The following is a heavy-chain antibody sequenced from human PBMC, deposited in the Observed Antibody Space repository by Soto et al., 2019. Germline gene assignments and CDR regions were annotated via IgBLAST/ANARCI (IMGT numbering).Heavy chain of an antibody. J-gene: IGHJ6*02. V-gene: IGHV1-46*01. D-gene: IGHD3-16*02. CDR1: GYTFTSYY. CDR3: ARGGHYDYVWGSYRHLYYYYGMDV. CDR2: INPSGGST. Sequence: ASVKVSCKASGYTFTSYYMHWVRQAPGQGLEWMGIINPSGGSTSYAQKFQGRVTMTRDTSTSTVYMELSSLRSEDTAVYYCARGGHYDYVWGSYRHLYYYYGMDVWCQGTTVTVSS.